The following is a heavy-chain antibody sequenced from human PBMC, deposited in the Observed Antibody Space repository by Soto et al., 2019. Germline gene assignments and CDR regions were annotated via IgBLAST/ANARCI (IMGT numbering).Heavy chain of an antibody. CDR1: GFTFSSND. CDR2: LSARDGAT. D-gene: IGHD1-1*01. J-gene: IGHJ4*02. V-gene: IGHV3-23*01. Sequence: EVQLLESGGDLVQPGGSLRLSCAASGFTFSSNDMSWVRRAPGKGLEWVSALSARDGATYYPDSVKGRFTVSRDNSKNTFYLQMSSLRAEDTAVYYCAKRGWLEHWGQGTLVIVSS. CDR3: AKRGWLEH.